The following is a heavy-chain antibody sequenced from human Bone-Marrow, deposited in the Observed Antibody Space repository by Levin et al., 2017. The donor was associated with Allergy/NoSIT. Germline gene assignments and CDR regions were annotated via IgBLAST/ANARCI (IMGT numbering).Heavy chain of an antibody. CDR3: ASPLELRYFDY. CDR1: GFTFSSYA. V-gene: IGHV3-30*04. CDR2: ISYDGSNK. J-gene: IGHJ4*02. D-gene: IGHD1-7*01. Sequence: GGSLRLSCAASGFTFSSYAMHWVRQAPGKGLEWVAVISYDGSNKYYADSVKGRFTISRDNSKNTLYLQMNSLRAEDTAVYYCASPLELRYFDYWGQGNLVTVSS.